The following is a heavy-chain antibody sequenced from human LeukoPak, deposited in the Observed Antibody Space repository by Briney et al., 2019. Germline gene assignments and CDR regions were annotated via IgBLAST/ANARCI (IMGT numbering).Heavy chain of an antibody. J-gene: IGHJ4*02. CDR3: AKGRLRYFDWLLFSRPGLYYFDY. V-gene: IGHV3-66*03. CDR1: GFTVSSNS. Sequence: QAGGSLRLSCTVSGFTVSSNSMSWVRQAPGKGLEWVSFIYSDNTHYADSVKGRFTISRDNSKNTLYLQMNSLRAEDTAVYYCAKGRLRYFDWLLFSRPGLYYFDYWGQGTLVTVSS. D-gene: IGHD3-9*01. CDR2: IYSDNT.